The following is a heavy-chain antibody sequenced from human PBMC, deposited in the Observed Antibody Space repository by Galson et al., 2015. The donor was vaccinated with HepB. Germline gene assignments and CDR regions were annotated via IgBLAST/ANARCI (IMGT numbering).Heavy chain of an antibody. Sequence: SVKVSCKASGGTFSSYAISWVRQAPGQGLEWMGGIIPIFATANYAQKFQGRVTITADESTSTAYMELSSLRSEDTAVYYCARDRGFKEPSSKDYYYYMDVWGKGTTVTVSS. CDR2: IIPIFATA. CDR3: ARDRGFKEPSSKDYYYYMDV. D-gene: IGHD3-10*01. V-gene: IGHV1-69*13. CDR1: GGTFSSYA. J-gene: IGHJ6*03.